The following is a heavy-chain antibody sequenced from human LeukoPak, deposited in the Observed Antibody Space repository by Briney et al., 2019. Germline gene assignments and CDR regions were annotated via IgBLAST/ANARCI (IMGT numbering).Heavy chain of an antibody. CDR2: IYYSGSA. Sequence: SETLSLTCTVSGGSISSYYRSWIRQPPGKGLEWIGYIYYSGSANYNPSLKSRVTISVDTSKNQFSLKLSSVTAADTAVYYCARDIIDSSGYYAGWFDPWGQGTLVTVSS. CDR1: GGSISSYY. V-gene: IGHV4-59*01. J-gene: IGHJ5*02. CDR3: ARDIIDSSGYYAGWFDP. D-gene: IGHD3-22*01.